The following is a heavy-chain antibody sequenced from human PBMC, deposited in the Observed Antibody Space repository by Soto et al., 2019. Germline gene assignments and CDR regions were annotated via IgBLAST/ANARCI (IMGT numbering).Heavy chain of an antibody. CDR3: AREGHLPPWPPPLPY. CDR2: ISHSGNT. Sequence: SATLSLTCTVSGVPVSSGGNHGSWIRQPPGKGLEWIGYISHSGNTDYSSSLESRAIISIDTSNNQFSLKLSSVTAADTAVYYCAREGHLPPWPPPLPYSAHGPPLTVS. J-gene: IGHJ1*01. V-gene: IGHV4-61*08. CDR1: GVPVSSGGNH.